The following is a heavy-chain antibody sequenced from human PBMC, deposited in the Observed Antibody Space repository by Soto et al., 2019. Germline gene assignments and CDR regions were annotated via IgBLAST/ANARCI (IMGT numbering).Heavy chain of an antibody. V-gene: IGHV1-18*01. CDR1: GYTFTSYG. D-gene: IGHD3-10*01. CDR2: ISAYNGNT. J-gene: IGHJ5*02. Sequence: QVQLVQSGAEVKKPGASVKVSCKASGYTFTSYGISWVRQAPGQGLEWMGWISAYNGNTNYAQKLQGRVTMTTDTSTSTAYMELRSLRSDDTAVYYCARLALKLLRFGDDGPDWFDPWGQGTLVTVSS. CDR3: ARLALKLLRFGDDGPDWFDP.